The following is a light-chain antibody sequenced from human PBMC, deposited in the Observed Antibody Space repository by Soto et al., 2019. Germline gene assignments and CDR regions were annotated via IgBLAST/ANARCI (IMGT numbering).Light chain of an antibody. V-gene: IGKV1-39*01. CDR2: AAS. J-gene: IGKJ1*01. CDR1: QSISSY. Sequence: ILMTKSRSALSADAGDRVTIPFRASQSISSYLNWYQQKPGKAPKLLIYAASSLQSGVPSRFSGSGSGTDFTLTISSLQPEDFATYYCQQSYSSPVFGQGTEVDIK. CDR3: QQSYSSPV.